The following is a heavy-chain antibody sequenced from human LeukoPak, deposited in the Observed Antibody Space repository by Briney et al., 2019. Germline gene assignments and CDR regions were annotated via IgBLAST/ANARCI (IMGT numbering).Heavy chain of an antibody. J-gene: IGHJ4*02. CDR1: GFTFTRYA. CDR3: ANAPTGTYRFDY. CDR2: ISDTGGFT. D-gene: IGHD4-17*01. Sequence: GGSLRLSCAASGFTFTRYAMTWVRQAPGKGLEGFSTISDTGGFTFYADSVKGRFTISRDNSKNTLYLQMNSLRADDTAVYYCANAPTGTYRFDYWGQGTLVTVSS. V-gene: IGHV3-23*01.